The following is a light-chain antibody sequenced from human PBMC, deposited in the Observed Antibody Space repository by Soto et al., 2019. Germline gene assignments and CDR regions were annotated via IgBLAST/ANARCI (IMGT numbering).Light chain of an antibody. V-gene: IGKV1-5*03. CDR2: KAS. CDR1: QSISDL. CDR3: QQYDNYSP. Sequence: IQMTQSPSTLSASVGDRVTITCRASQSISDLLAWYQQKPGEAPKLLIYKASSLESGVPSRFSGSGSGTQFGLTISSLQPDDFATYYCQQYDNYSPFGGGTKVEIK. J-gene: IGKJ4*02.